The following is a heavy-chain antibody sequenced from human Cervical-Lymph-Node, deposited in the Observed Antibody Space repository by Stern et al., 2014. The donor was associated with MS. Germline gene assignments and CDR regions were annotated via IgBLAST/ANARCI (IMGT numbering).Heavy chain of an antibody. D-gene: IGHD4/OR15-4a*01. J-gene: IGHJ4*02. CDR1: GFTFSSHG. CDR2: ILSDGSSK. CDR3: ARDRVGALDY. Sequence: VQLVESVGGVVQPGRSLRLSCAASGFTFSSHGMHWVRQAPGKGLEWVAVILSDGSSKYYIDSVRGRFSISRDNSKNTLYLHMNSLRAEDTAVYYCARDRVGALDYWGQGTLVTVSS. V-gene: IGHV3-33*01.